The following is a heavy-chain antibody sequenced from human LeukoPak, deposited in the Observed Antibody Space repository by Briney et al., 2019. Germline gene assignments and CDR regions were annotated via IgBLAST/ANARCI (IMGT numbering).Heavy chain of an antibody. V-gene: IGHV1-46*01. CDR1: GYTFTSYY. CDR3: AGMSYYDSSGDNWFDP. Sequence: ASVKVSCKASGYTFTSYYMHWVRQAPGQGLEWMGIINPSGGSTSYAQKFQGRVTMTRDTSISTAYMELSSLRSEDTAVYYCAGMSYYDSSGDNWFDPWGQGTLVTVSS. D-gene: IGHD3-22*01. CDR2: INPSGGST. J-gene: IGHJ5*02.